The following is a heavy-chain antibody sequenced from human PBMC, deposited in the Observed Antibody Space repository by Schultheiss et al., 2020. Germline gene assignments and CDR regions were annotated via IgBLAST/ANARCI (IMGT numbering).Heavy chain of an antibody. CDR3: ARSYCGGDCYPFDY. CDR2: IYHSGST. D-gene: IGHD2-21*02. Sequence: SQTLSLTCTVSGGSISSYYWSWIRQPPGKGLEWIGYIYHSGSTYYNPSLKSRVTISVDTSKNQFSLKLSSVTAADTAVYYCARSYCGGDCYPFDYWGQGTLVTVSS. J-gene: IGHJ4*02. CDR1: GGSISSYY. V-gene: IGHV4-59*04.